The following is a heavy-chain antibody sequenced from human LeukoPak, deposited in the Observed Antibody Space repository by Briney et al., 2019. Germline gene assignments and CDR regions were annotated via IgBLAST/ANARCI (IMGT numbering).Heavy chain of an antibody. CDR2: VYTSGST. J-gene: IGHJ3*02. CDR1: GGSISSGSYY. CDR3: ARDRGYAIAAAGTNDAFDI. V-gene: IGHV4-61*02. D-gene: IGHD6-13*01. Sequence: TSETLSLTCTVSGGSISSGSYYWSWIRQPAGKGLEWIGRVYTSGSTNFNPSLKSRVTISVDTSKNQFSLKLSSVTAADTAVYYCARDRGYAIAAAGTNDAFDIWGQGTMVTVSS.